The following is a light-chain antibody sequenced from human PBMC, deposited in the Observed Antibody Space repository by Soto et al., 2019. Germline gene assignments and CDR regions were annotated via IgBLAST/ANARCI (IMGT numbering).Light chain of an antibody. V-gene: IGLV2-14*03. Sequence: QSALTQPASVSGSPGQSIAISCTGTSSDVGAYDYVSWYQHHPGKAPKLMIYDVNYRPSGVSNRFSGSKSGNTASLTISGLQAEDEADYYCSSYTSSSSVIFGGGTQLTVL. J-gene: IGLJ2*01. CDR3: SSYTSSSSVI. CDR1: SSDVGAYDY. CDR2: DVN.